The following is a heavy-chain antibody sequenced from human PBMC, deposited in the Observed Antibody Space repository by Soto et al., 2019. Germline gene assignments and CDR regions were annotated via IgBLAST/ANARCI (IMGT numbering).Heavy chain of an antibody. D-gene: IGHD3-22*01. CDR2: INHSGST. V-gene: IGHV4-34*01. J-gene: IGHJ2*01. Sequence: QVQLRQWGAGLSKPSETLSLTCAVFGGSFSGYYWSWIRQPPGKGLEWIAEINHSGSTNYNPSLKSRVTISVDTSKNQFSLKLSSVTAADTAVYFCARTHYYDSLSWYFDLWGRGTLVTVSS. CDR3: ARTHYYDSLSWYFDL. CDR1: GGSFSGYY.